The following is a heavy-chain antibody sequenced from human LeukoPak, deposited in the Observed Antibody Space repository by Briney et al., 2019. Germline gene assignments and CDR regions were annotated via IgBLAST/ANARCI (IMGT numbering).Heavy chain of an antibody. Sequence: SETLSLTCTVSGDSISSYYWSWIRQPPGKGLEWIGYIYYSGSTNSNPSLKSRVTISVDTSKNQFSLKLNSVTAADTAVYYCAGGLAAAGTQNFDYWGQGTLVTVSS. CDR2: IYYSGST. CDR1: GDSISSYY. D-gene: IGHD6-13*01. V-gene: IGHV4-59*01. CDR3: AGGLAAAGTQNFDY. J-gene: IGHJ4*02.